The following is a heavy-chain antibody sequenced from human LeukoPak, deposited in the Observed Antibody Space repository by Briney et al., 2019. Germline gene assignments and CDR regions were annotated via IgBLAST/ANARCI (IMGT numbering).Heavy chain of an antibody. CDR2: INPGGSSI. Sequence: GGSLRLSCAASGFTFSSYWMHWVRQVPGKGLVWVARINPGGSSITYADSGKGRFTISRDNAKKTLYLQMDRLRAEDTGVYYCARSNQADDYWGQGTLVTVSS. CDR3: ARSNQADDY. CDR1: GFTFSSYW. J-gene: IGHJ4*02. V-gene: IGHV3-74*01. D-gene: IGHD1-14*01.